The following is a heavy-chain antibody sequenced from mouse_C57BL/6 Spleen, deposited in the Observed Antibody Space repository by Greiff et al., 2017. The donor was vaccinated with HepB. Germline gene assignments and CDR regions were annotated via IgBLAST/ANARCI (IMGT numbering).Heavy chain of an antibody. V-gene: IGHV10-3*01. CDR2: IRSKSSNYAT. D-gene: IGHD3-2*02. J-gene: IGHJ4*01. Sequence: EVQLVESGGGLVQPKGSLKLSCAASGFTFNTYAMHWVRQAPGKGLEWVARIRSKSSNYATYYADSVKDRFTNSRDDSQSMLYLQMNNLKTEDTAMYYCVRSDSSGYKGAMDYWGQGTSVTVSS. CDR3: VRSDSSGYKGAMDY. CDR1: GFTFNTYA.